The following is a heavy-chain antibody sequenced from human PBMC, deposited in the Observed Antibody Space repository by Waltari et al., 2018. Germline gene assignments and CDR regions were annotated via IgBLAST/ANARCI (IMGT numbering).Heavy chain of an antibody. J-gene: IGHJ3*02. CDR1: GGSFSGYY. D-gene: IGHD1-26*01. V-gene: IGHV4-34*01. CDR3: ARHGVGAI. Sequence: QVQLQQWGAGLLKPSETLSLTCAVYGGSFSGYYWSWIRQPPGKGLEWIGEINHSGSTNYNPSLKSRVTISVDTSKNQFSLKLSSVTAADTTVYYCARHGVGAIWGQGTMVTVSS. CDR2: INHSGST.